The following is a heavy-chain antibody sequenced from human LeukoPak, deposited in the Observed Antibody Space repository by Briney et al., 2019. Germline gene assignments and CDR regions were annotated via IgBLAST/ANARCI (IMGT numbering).Heavy chain of an antibody. V-gene: IGHV4-34*01. CDR2: INHSGST. J-gene: IGHJ3*02. CDR1: GGSFSGYY. D-gene: IGHD5-24*01. CDR3: ARNCFFRKLEMATISAFDI. Sequence: SETLSLTCAVYGGSFSGYYWSWIRQPPGKGLEWTGEINHSGSTNYNLSLKSRVTISVDTSKNQFSLKLSSVTAADTAGYYCARNCFFRKLEMATISAFDIWGQGTMVTVSS.